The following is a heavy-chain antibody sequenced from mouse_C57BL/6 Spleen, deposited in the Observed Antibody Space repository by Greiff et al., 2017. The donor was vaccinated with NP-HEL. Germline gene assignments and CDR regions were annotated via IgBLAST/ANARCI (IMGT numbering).Heavy chain of an antibody. V-gene: IGHV1-80*01. CDR2: IYPGGGDT. Sequence: QVQLQQSGAELVKPGASVKLSCKASGYAFRSYWMNWVKQSPGKGLEWIGQIYPGGGDTNYNGKFKGKATLTADKSSSTAYMQLSSLTSEDSAVYVCASGVHSAFDYWGQGTTLTVSA. CDR3: ASGVHSAFDY. J-gene: IGHJ2*01. D-gene: IGHD6-1*01. CDR1: GYAFRSYW.